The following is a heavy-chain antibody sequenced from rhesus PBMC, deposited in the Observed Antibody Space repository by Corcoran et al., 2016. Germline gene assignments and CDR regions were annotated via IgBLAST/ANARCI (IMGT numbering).Heavy chain of an antibody. D-gene: IGHD6-25*01. CDR1: GGSISSSNW. CDR2: IYSKTEST. Sequence: QVQLQESGPGLVKPSETLSLTCAVSGGSISSSNWWSWIRQPPGKGLEWSGGIYSKTESTNYNTSLKNRVTISKDTAKNQFSLKLSSVTAADTAVYYCARGYSGSWNYFDYWGQGVLVTVSS. CDR3: ARGYSGSWNYFDY. J-gene: IGHJ4*01. V-gene: IGHV4S12*01.